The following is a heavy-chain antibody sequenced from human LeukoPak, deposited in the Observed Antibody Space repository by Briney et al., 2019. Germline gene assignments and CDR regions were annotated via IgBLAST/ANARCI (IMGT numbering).Heavy chain of an antibody. D-gene: IGHD2-8*01. Sequence: GGSLRLSCVASGFTFSNHWMNWFRQAPGKGLKWVADIKQDGSEIYYMDSVKGRFTISRDNAKNSLFPQMNSLRAEDTAVYFCARDHQRSNWDWGQGTLVTASS. V-gene: IGHV3-7*01. CDR1: GFTFSNHW. J-gene: IGHJ4*02. CDR2: IKQDGSEI. CDR3: ARDHQRSNWD.